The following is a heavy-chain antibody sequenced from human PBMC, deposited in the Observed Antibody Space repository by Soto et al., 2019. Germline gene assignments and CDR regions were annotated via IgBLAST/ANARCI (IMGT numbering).Heavy chain of an antibody. J-gene: IGHJ4*02. CDR1: GASVSSSTYS. CDR2: IYSSENT. D-gene: IGHD2-8*02. Sequence: SETLSLTCTVSGASVSSSTYSWGWIRQSPGQGLEWIGTIYSSENTYYNPSLLSRVTISVDTSKNQFSLKLTSVTAADTAVYYCARDKITGLFDYWGQGTLVTVSS. CDR3: ARDKITGLFDY. V-gene: IGHV4-39*02.